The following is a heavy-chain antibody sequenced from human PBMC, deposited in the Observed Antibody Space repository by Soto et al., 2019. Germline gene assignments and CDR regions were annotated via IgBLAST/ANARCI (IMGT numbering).Heavy chain of an antibody. J-gene: IGHJ6*03. CDR2: IFSNDEK. Sequence: HVTLKESGPVLVKPTETLTLTCTVSGFSLSNGKVGVSWIGQPPGKALEWLAHIFSNDEKSYRTSLKSRLTICEDTSKSQVVLTMTNVDPVDTATYDCARILFGRSVAGGYFYMDVWGKGTTVTVSS. V-gene: IGHV2-26*01. D-gene: IGHD6-19*01. CDR1: GFSLSNGKVG. CDR3: ARILFGRSVAGGYFYMDV.